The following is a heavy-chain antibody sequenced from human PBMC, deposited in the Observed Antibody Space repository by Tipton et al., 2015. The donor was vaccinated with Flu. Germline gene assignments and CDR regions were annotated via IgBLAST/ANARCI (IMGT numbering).Heavy chain of an antibody. V-gene: IGHV4-34*01. CDR2: INHSGST. CDR1: GGSFSGYY. Sequence: TLSLTCAVYGGSFSGYYWSWIRQPPGKGLEWIGEINHSGSTNYNPSLKSRVTISVDTSKNQFSLKLSSVTAADTAVYYCARGRAGPLWFGDRPRASHLRGWFDPWGQGTLVTVSS. J-gene: IGHJ5*02. CDR3: ARGRAGPLWFGDRPRASHLRGWFDP. D-gene: IGHD3-10*01.